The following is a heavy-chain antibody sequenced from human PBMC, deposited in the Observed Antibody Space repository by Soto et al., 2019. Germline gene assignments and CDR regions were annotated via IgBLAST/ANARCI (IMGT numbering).Heavy chain of an antibody. J-gene: IGHJ4*02. CDR3: ARTLSGCYGY. Sequence: QVQLVQSGAEVKKPGASVKVSCKASGYTFNTYDISWVRQATGQGLEWMGWMNPNSGNTGYAQKFQGRVTMTRDTSSRTAYMELTSLRSEDTAMYYCARTLSGCYGYWGQGTLVTVSS. V-gene: IGHV1-8*01. D-gene: IGHD6-19*01. CDR1: GYTFNTYD. CDR2: MNPNSGNT.